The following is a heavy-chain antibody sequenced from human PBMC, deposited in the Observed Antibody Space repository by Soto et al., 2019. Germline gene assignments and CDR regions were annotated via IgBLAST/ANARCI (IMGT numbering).Heavy chain of an antibody. D-gene: IGHD2-21*01. Sequence: ASVKVSCKASGFTFTSSAVQWVRQARGQRLEWIGWIVVGSGNTNYAQKFQERVTITRDMSTSTAYMELSSLRSEDTAVYYCAAVGGGQYSYYGMDVWGQGTTVTVSS. J-gene: IGHJ6*02. CDR3: AAVGGGQYSYYGMDV. CDR2: IVVGSGNT. V-gene: IGHV1-58*01. CDR1: GFTFTSSA.